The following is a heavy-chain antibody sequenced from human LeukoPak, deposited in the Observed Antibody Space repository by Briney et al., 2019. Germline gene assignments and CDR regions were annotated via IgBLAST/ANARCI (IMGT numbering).Heavy chain of an antibody. D-gene: IGHD3-10*01. CDR1: GFTFTSSA. J-gene: IGHJ3*02. Sequence: SVKVSCKASGFTFTSSAMQWVRQARGQRLEWIGWIVVGSGNTNYAQKFQERVTITRDMSTSTAYMELSSLRSEDTAVYYCAASSHVLLWFGELSPDAFDIWGQGTMVTVSS. V-gene: IGHV1-58*02. CDR3: AASSHVLLWFGELSPDAFDI. CDR2: IVVGSGNT.